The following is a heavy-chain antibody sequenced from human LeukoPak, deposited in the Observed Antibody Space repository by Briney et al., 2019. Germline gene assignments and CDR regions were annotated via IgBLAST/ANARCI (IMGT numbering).Heavy chain of an antibody. J-gene: IGHJ4*02. Sequence: ASVKVSCKASGYTFTGYYMHWVRQAPGQGLEWMGWINPNNGDTNFAQKFQGRVAMTRDASMNTVYMELSSLRSDDTAVYYCARRGYEFSDLDNWGQGTLVTVSS. V-gene: IGHV1-2*02. D-gene: IGHD3/OR15-3a*01. CDR2: INPNNGDT. CDR1: GYTFTGYY. CDR3: ARRGYEFSDLDN.